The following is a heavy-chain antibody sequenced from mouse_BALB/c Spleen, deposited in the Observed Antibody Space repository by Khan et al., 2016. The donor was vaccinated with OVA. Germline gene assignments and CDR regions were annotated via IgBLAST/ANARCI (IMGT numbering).Heavy chain of an antibody. CDR3: ARDRIDY. CDR2: INPTSGYT. V-gene: IGHV1-7*01. J-gene: IGHJ2*01. CDR1: GYTFTSYW. Sequence: QVQLQQSGAELAKPGASVKMSCKASGYTFTSYWMHWIKQRPGQGLEWIGYINPTSGYTEYNQKFKDKATLTADKSSSTAYMQLNSLTSDDSAVYYCARDRIDYWGQGTTLTVSS.